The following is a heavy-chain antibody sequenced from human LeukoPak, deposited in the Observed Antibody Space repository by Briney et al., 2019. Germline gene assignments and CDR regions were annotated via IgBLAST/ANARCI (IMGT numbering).Heavy chain of an antibody. D-gene: IGHD2-21*02. J-gene: IGHJ2*01. CDR2: ISSSSSYI. Sequence: GSLRLSCAASGFTFSSYSMNWVRQAPGKGLEWVSSISSSSSYIYYADSVKGRFTISRDNAKNSLYLQMNSRRAEDTAVYYCARDGCGGDCYSGWYFDLWGRGTLVTVSS. CDR1: GFTFSSYS. CDR3: ARDGCGGDCYSGWYFDL. V-gene: IGHV3-21*01.